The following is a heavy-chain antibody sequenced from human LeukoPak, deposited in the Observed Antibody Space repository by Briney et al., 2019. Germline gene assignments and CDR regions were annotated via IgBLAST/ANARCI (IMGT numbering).Heavy chain of an antibody. CDR3: AKSGLNRFDY. Sequence: GGSLRLSCAASGFTFNSYSMNWVRQAPGKGLEWVSSISGSNSYIYYADSVKGRFTISRDDSKKTLYLQMNSLRAEDTAVYYCAKSGLNRFDYWGQGILVTVSS. CDR2: ISGSNSYI. D-gene: IGHD3-3*01. J-gene: IGHJ4*02. V-gene: IGHV3-21*04. CDR1: GFTFNSYS.